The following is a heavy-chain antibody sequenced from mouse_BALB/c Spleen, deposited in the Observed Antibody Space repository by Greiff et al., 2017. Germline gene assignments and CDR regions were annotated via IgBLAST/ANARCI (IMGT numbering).Heavy chain of an antibody. CDR2: ISYSGST. J-gene: IGHJ2*01. V-gene: IGHV3-2*02. CDR1: GYSITSDYA. D-gene: IGHD1-1*01. Sequence: DVKLQESGPGLVKPSQSLSLTCTVTGYSITSDYAWNWIRQFPGNKLEWMGYISYSGSTSYNPSLKSRISITRDTSKNQFFLQLNSVTTEDTATYYCARKAYYGSSYFDYWGQGTTLTVSS. CDR3: ARKAYYGSSYFDY.